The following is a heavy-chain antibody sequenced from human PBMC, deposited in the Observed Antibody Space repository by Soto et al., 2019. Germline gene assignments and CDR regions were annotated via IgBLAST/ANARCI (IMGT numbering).Heavy chain of an antibody. CDR3: ARGPFVVVPDALSRYYGMDV. CDR2: IIPIFGTA. V-gene: IGHV1-69*01. CDR1: GGTFSSYA. Sequence: QVQLVQSGAEVKKPGSSVKVSCKASGGTFSSYAISLVRQAPGQGLEWMGGIIPIFGTANYAQKFQGRVTSTADESTSTAYMELSSLRSEDTAVYYCARGPFVVVPDALSRYYGMDVWGQGTTVTVSS. J-gene: IGHJ6*02. D-gene: IGHD2-2*01.